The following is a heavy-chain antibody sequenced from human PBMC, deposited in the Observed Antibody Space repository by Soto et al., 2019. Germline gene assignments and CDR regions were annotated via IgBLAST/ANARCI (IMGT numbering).Heavy chain of an antibody. V-gene: IGHV3-66*01. CDR3: ARGSLYCRGGSCYDY. Sequence: EVQLVESGGGLVQPGGSLRLSCAASGFTVSSNYMSWVRQAPGKGLEWVSVIYSGGSTYYADSVKGRFTISRDNSKNTLYLQVNRRRAEVTAGYYCARGSLYCRGGSCYDYWGQGTLVTVSS. D-gene: IGHD2-15*01. CDR2: IYSGGST. J-gene: IGHJ4*02. CDR1: GFTVSSNY.